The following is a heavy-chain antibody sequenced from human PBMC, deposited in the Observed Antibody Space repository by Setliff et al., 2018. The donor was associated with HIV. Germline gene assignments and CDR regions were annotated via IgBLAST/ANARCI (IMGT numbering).Heavy chain of an antibody. Sequence: PGGSLRLSCAASGFTFSSYTMSWVRQAPGKGLEWVSGIYDSGDRTYCADSVKGRFTISRDNSKNTLYLQMNSLRAADTAVYYCMKDRTYMAFDIWGQGTMVTVS. V-gene: IGHV3-23*01. D-gene: IGHD1-20*01. J-gene: IGHJ3*02. CDR3: MKDRTYMAFDI. CDR1: GFTFSSYT. CDR2: IYDSGDRT.